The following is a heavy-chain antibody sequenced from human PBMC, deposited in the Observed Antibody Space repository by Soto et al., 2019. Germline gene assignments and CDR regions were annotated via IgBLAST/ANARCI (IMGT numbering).Heavy chain of an antibody. CDR2: ISGTGGST. J-gene: IGHJ4*02. CDR3: AKNWDTTSSSSSH. V-gene: IGHV3-23*01. Sequence: EVQLLESGGGLVQPGGSLRLSCAASGFTFSTYAMSWVRQAPGKGLEWVSAISGTGGSTYYADSVKGRFTTSRDNSKNTLYLQMNSRRAGNTAVYYCAKNWDTTSSSSSHWGQGTLVTVSS. D-gene: IGHD6-6*01. CDR1: GFTFSTYA.